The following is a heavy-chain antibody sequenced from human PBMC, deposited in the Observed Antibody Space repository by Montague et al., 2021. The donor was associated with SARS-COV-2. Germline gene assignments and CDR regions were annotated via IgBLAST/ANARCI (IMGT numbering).Heavy chain of an antibody. CDR1: GFNFTNYN. CDR3: AWESVSSFGVVIFGMDV. V-gene: IGHV3-21*01. Sequence: SLRLSCAASGFNFTNYNINWVRQPPGTGLEWVSSISGSGFGGPYIYCSDSVKGRFTTSRDNAKNSVYLQMNSLRAADTALYYCAWESVSSFGVVIFGMDVWGRGPTITSSS. D-gene: IGHD3-3*01. J-gene: IGHJ6*01. CDR2: ISGSGFGGPYI.